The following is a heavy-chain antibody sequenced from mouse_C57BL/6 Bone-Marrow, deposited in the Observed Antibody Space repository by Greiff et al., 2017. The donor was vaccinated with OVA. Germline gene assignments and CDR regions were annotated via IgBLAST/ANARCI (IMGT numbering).Heavy chain of an antibody. Sequence: KESCKASGYTFTSYWMHWVKQRPGQGLEWIGEIDPSDSYTNYNQKFKGKSTLTVDKSSSTAYMQLSSLTSEDSAVYYCARGGTTVVATRYFDGWGTGTTVTVSS. CDR1: GYTFTSYW. CDR2: IDPSDSYT. CDR3: ARGGTTVVATRYFDG. J-gene: IGHJ1*03. D-gene: IGHD1-1*01. V-gene: IGHV1-69*01.